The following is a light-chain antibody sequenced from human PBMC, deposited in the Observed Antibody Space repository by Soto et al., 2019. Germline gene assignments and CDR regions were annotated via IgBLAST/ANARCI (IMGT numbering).Light chain of an antibody. Sequence: QSVLTHPASVSGSAGQSITIACTGTSSDVGGYNYVSWYQQHPGKAPKLMIYEVSNRPSGVSNRFSGSKSGNTASLTISGLQAEDEADYYCSSYTSSSTYVFGTGTKVTVL. J-gene: IGLJ1*01. V-gene: IGLV2-14*01. CDR1: SSDVGGYNY. CDR3: SSYTSSSTYV. CDR2: EVS.